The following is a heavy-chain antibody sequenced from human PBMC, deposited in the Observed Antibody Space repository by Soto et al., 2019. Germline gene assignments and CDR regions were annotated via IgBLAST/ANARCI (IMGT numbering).Heavy chain of an antibody. CDR2: ISAYNGNT. CDR1: GYTFTSYG. V-gene: IGHV1-18*01. D-gene: IGHD3-3*01. J-gene: IGHJ4*02. CDR3: ATSKTVRFLEWLLFDY. Sequence: QVQLVQSGAEVKKPGASVKVSCKASGYTFTSYGISWVRQAPGQGLEWMGWISAYNGNTNYAQKLQGRVTMTTDTSTSTAYMELRSLRSDDTAVNYRATSKTVRFLEWLLFDYWGQGTLVTVSS.